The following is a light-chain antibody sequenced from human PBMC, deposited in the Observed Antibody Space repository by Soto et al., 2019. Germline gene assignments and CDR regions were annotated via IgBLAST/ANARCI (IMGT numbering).Light chain of an antibody. CDR1: QSVSSSY. CDR3: QQYGSSGT. V-gene: IGKV3-20*01. CDR2: GAS. J-gene: IGKJ1*01. Sequence: EIRLTQSPGTLSLSPGERATLSCRASQSVSSSYLAWYQQKPGQAPRLLIYGASSRATGIPDRFSGSGSGTDFTLTISRLEPEDFAVYYCQQYGSSGTFGQGTKVDIK.